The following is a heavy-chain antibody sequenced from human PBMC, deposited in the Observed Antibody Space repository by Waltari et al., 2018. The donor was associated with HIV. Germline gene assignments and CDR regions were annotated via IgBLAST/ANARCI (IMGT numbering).Heavy chain of an antibody. V-gene: IGHV1-18*01. CDR2: ISAYNVNT. CDR1: GYTFTSYG. Sequence: QVQLVQSGAEVKKPGASVKVSCKASGYTFTSYGISWVRQAPGKGLEGSGWISAYNVNTQYAQKTQSRVTMTTGTSTSTAYMELRSLRSDDTAVDYCARGIPSSSGWSVSDYWGQGTLVTVSS. D-gene: IGHD6-19*01. CDR3: ARGIPSSSGWSVSDY. J-gene: IGHJ4*02.